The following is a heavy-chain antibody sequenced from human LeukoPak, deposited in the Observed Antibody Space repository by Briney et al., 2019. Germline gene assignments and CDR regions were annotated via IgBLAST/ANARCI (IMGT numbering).Heavy chain of an antibody. Sequence: SGRSLRLSCAASGFTFDDYAMHWVRQAPGKGLEWVSGISWNSGSIGYADSVKGRFTISRDNAKNSLYLQMNSLRAEDTAVYYCAKSPRRGPTYYYGSGIDYWGQGTLVTVSS. J-gene: IGHJ4*02. V-gene: IGHV3-9*01. CDR2: ISWNSGSI. CDR1: GFTFDDYA. D-gene: IGHD3-10*01. CDR3: AKSPRRGPTYYYGSGIDY.